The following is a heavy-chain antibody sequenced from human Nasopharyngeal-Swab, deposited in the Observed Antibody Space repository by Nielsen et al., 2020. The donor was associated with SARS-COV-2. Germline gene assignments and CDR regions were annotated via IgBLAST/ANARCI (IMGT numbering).Heavy chain of an antibody. D-gene: IGHD3-9*01. CDR3: ARHPPLSGFDY. CDR1: GDSIRSYF. Sequence: SETLSLTCTVSGDSIRSYFWSWIRQPPGKGLEWIGYIHSSGHAMYNPSLRSRATISIDTSKNHFSLTLSSVTAADTAVYYCARHPPLSGFDYWGQGTLVTVPS. V-gene: IGHV4-59*08. J-gene: IGHJ4*02. CDR2: IHSSGHA.